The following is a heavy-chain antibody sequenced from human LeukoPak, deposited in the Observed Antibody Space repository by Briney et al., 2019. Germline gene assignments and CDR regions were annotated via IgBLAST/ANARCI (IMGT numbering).Heavy chain of an antibody. CDR1: GFTFSSYW. CDR3: ATGNSASPIDIEN. J-gene: IGHJ4*02. V-gene: IGHV3-53*01. CDR2: IYSAGTT. D-gene: IGHD1/OR15-1a*01. Sequence: GGSLRLSCATSGFTFSSYWMSWVRRAPGKGLEWVSLIYSAGTTYYADSVKGRFTISRDHSKNTMYLQMNNLRVGDTALYYCATGNSASPIDIENWGQGTLVTVSS.